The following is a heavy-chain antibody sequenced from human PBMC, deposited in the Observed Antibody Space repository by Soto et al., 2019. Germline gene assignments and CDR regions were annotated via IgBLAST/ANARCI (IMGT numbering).Heavy chain of an antibody. D-gene: IGHD6-6*01. CDR2: IYHSGST. CDR3: AGGIAARPLGY. V-gene: IGHV4-30-2*01. Sequence: QLQLQESGSGLVKPSQTLSLTCAVSGGSISSGGYSWSWIRQPPGKGLEWIGYIYHSGSTYYNPSPKSRVTISVARSKNQVSLKLSSVTAADTAVYYCAGGIAARPLGYWGQGTLVTVSS. CDR1: GGSISSGGYS. J-gene: IGHJ4*02.